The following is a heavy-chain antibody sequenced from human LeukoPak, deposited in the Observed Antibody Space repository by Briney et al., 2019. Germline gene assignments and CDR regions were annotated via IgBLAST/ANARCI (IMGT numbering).Heavy chain of an antibody. D-gene: IGHD2-15*01. Sequence: GGSLRLSCAASGFTFSSYGMHWVRQAPGKGLEWVAFIRYDGSNKYYADSVKGRFTISRDNSKNTLYLQMNSRRAEDTAVYYCAKGPATLDVLHYHYYMDVWGKGTTVTISS. J-gene: IGHJ6*03. CDR3: AKGPATLDVLHYHYYMDV. CDR2: IRYDGSNK. V-gene: IGHV3-30*02. CDR1: GFTFSSYG.